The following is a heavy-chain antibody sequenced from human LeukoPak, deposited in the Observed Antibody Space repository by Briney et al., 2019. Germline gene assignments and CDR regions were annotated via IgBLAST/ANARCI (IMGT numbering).Heavy chain of an antibody. D-gene: IGHD3-10*01. Sequence: GTSLRPSCAASGFTFTNYALHWVRQPPGKGLEWVGIIWYDGINKYYADSVKGRFTISRDNSKNPLYLDLNSLTVEDTAVYYCARDPKRAISYGSGSHFDYWGQGTLVTVSS. CDR1: GFTFTNYA. CDR2: IWYDGINK. V-gene: IGHV3-33*01. J-gene: IGHJ4*02. CDR3: ARDPKRAISYGSGSHFDY.